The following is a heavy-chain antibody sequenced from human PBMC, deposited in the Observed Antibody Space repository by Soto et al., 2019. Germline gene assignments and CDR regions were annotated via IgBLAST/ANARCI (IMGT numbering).Heavy chain of an antibody. CDR1: GFTFSSYS. Sequence: PGGSLRLSCAASGFTFSSYSMNWVRQAPGKGLEWVSSISSSSSYIYYADSVKGRFTISRDNAKNSLYLQMNSLRAEDTAVYYCARDGDYAGPPTYGMDVPGQGTTVTVSS. D-gene: IGHD4-17*01. V-gene: IGHV3-21*01. J-gene: IGHJ6*02. CDR3: ARDGDYAGPPTYGMDV. CDR2: ISSSSSYI.